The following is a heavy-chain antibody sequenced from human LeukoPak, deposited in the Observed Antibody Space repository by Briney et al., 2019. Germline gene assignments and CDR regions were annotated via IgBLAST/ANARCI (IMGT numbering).Heavy chain of an antibody. Sequence: GWSLRLSCAASGFTFSRYAMHWVRQAPGKGLEWVAVFTYDGNDKYYADSVEGRFTISRDNSKNTLYLQMNGLRVEDTGVYFCARERDAFDIWGQGTMVTVSS. V-gene: IGHV3-30*04. J-gene: IGHJ3*02. CDR3: ARERDAFDI. CDR2: FTYDGNDK. CDR1: GFTFSRYA.